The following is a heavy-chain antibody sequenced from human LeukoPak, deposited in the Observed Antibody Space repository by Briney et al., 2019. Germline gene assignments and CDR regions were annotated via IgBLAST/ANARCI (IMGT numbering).Heavy chain of an antibody. Sequence: ASVKVSCKASGYTFTSFDFNWVRQATGQGLEWMGLIKSNDGHTGYAQKFQGRVTMTRDTSISTAYMELSSLTFEDTAVYYCARGPPAYGMVGYWGQGTLVTVSS. J-gene: IGHJ4*02. D-gene: IGHD3-16*01. V-gene: IGHV1-8*02. CDR2: IKSNDGHT. CDR3: ARGPPAYGMVGY. CDR1: GYTFTSFD.